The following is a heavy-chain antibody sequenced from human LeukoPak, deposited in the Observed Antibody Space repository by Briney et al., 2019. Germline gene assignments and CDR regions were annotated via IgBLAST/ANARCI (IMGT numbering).Heavy chain of an antibody. J-gene: IGHJ4*02. V-gene: IGHV1-46*01. CDR1: GYTFTGYC. CDR2: INPSGGST. D-gene: IGHD3-22*01. CDR3: ARDPQSVYYYDSSGYYFDY. Sequence: ASVKVSCKASGYTFTGYCMHWVRQAPGQGLEWMGIINPSGGSTSYAQKFQGRVTMTRDTSTSTVYMELSSLRSEDTAVYYCARDPQSVYYYDSSGYYFDYWGQGTLVTVSS.